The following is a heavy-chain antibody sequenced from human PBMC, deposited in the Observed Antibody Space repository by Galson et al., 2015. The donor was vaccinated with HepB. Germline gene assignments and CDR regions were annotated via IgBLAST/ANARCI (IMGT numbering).Heavy chain of an antibody. CDR2: ISRGGEDK. D-gene: IGHD2-2*01. J-gene: IGHJ4*02. CDR1: GFTFSTYD. CDR3: ARGLRLRDSNVVVPPAPDY. Sequence: SLRPSCPASGFTFSTYDLNWVRPAPGKGLQWVSLISRGGEDKSYTDSLRGRFTISRDDGKNSLYLQLNSLTVEDTAGYYCARGLRLRDSNVVVPPAPDYWGQGTLVTVSS. V-gene: IGHV3-21*06.